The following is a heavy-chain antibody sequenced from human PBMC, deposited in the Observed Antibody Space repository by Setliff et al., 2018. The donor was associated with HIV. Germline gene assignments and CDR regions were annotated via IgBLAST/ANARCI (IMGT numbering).Heavy chain of an antibody. CDR3: ARQRTSGWYGHDAFDI. Sequence: PGESLKISCKGSGYSFTSYWIGWVRQMPGKGLEWMGIIYPGDSETRYSPSFQGQVTISADKSIGTAYLQWSSLKASDTAMYYCARQRTSGWYGHDAFDIWDQGTMVTVSS. CDR1: GYSFTSYW. D-gene: IGHD6-19*01. J-gene: IGHJ3*02. CDR2: IYPGDSET. V-gene: IGHV5-51*01.